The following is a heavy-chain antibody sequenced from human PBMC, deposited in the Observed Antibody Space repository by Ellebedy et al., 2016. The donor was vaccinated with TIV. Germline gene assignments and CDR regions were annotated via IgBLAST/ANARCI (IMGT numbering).Heavy chain of an antibody. D-gene: IGHD1-26*01. CDR3: VRDPYSYGP. J-gene: IGHJ5*02. V-gene: IGHV3-74*01. CDR2: INSDGSAT. CDR1: GFTFSNYW. Sequence: GGSLRLSCAASGFTFSNYWMHWVRQAPGKGLVWVSRINSDGSATNHADSGKGRFTISRDNAKNTLYLQMNSLRDDDTAIYYCVRDPYSYGPWGQGTLVTVSS.